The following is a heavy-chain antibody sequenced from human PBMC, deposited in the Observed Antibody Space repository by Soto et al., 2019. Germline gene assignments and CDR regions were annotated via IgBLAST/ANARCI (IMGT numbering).Heavy chain of an antibody. Sequence: GGSLRLSCAASGFTFSSYAMSWVRQAPGKGLEWVSAISGSGGSTYYADSVKGRFTTSRDNSKNTLYLQMNSLRAEDTAVYYCAKCKAVVVPAAPADYWGQGTLVTVSS. V-gene: IGHV3-23*01. D-gene: IGHD2-2*01. CDR2: ISGSGGST. CDR1: GFTFSSYA. CDR3: AKCKAVVVPAAPADY. J-gene: IGHJ4*02.